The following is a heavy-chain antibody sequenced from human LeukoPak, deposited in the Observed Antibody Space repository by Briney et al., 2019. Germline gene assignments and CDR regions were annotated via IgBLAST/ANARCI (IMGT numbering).Heavy chain of an antibody. J-gene: IGHJ4*02. CDR3: ARDYYDSSGYDPPFDY. D-gene: IGHD3-22*01. CDR2: IKQDGSEK. Sequence: GGSLRLSCAASGFTFSNYLMSWVRQAPGKGLEWVANIKQDGSEKYYVDSVKGRFTISRDNAKNSLYLQMNSLKAEDTAVYYCARDYYDSSGYDPPFDYWGQGTLVTVSS. CDR1: GFTFSNYL. V-gene: IGHV3-7*01.